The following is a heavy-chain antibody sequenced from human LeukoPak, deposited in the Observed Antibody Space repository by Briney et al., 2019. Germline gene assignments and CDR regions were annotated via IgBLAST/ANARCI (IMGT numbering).Heavy chain of an antibody. J-gene: IGHJ4*02. D-gene: IGHD3-22*01. Sequence: ASVKVSCKASGYTFNTYYMHWVRHAPGQGLEWMGMINPSDGDRRYAQKFQGRVTMTRDTSTTIVYMELNSLTSEDTAVYYCAREGLGYFDSSGYHFDSWGQGTLVTVSS. V-gene: IGHV1-46*02. CDR3: AREGLGYFDSSGYHFDS. CDR1: GYTFNTYY. CDR2: INPSDGDR.